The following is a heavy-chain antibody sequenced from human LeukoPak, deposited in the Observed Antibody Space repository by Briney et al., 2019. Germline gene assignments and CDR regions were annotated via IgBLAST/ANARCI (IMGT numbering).Heavy chain of an antibody. CDR2: ISSSGSTI. V-gene: IGHV3-48*03. D-gene: IGHD3-10*02. J-gene: IGHJ6*04. CDR1: GLPFGGYE. CDR3: AELGITMIGGV. Sequence: GGSLGLSVAAPGLPFGGYERNWFGQAPGRGLSGVSYISSSGSTIYYADSVKGRFTTSRDNAKNSLYLQMNSLRAEDTAVYYCAELGITMIGGVWGKGTTVTISS.